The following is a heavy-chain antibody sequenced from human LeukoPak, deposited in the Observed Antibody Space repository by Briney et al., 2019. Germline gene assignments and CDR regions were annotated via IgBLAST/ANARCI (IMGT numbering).Heavy chain of an antibody. D-gene: IGHD6-19*01. Sequence: PSETLSLTCAVYGGSFSGYYWSWIRQPLGKGLEWIGEINHSGSTNYNPSLKSRVTISVDTSKNQFSLKLSSVTAADTAVYYCASILFIAVAGTVVDYWGQGTLVTVSS. J-gene: IGHJ4*02. CDR3: ASILFIAVAGTVVDY. CDR2: INHSGST. V-gene: IGHV4-34*01. CDR1: GGSFSGYY.